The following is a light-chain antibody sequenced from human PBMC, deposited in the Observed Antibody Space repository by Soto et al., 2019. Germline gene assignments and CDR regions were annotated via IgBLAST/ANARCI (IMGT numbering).Light chain of an antibody. Sequence: QLVLTQPPSASGTPGQRVTISCSGSSSNIGSNYVYWYQQLPGTAPKLLIYRNNQRPSGVPDRFSGSKSGTSASLAISGLRSEDEADYYCAAWDDSLSGGVVFGGGTKLT. CDR2: RNN. CDR1: SSNIGSNY. J-gene: IGLJ2*01. CDR3: AAWDDSLSGGVV. V-gene: IGLV1-47*01.